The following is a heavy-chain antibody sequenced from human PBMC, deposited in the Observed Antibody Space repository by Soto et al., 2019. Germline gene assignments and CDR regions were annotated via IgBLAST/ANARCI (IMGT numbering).Heavy chain of an antibody. CDR1: GGSISSSSYY. V-gene: IGHV4-39*01. Sequence: SETLSLTCTVSGGSISSSSYYWGWIRQPPGKGLEWIGSIYYSGSIYYNPSLKSRVTISVDTSKNQFSLKLSSVTAADTAVYYCARIRTSAGDYFDYWGQGTLVTVYS. CDR2: IYYSGSI. J-gene: IGHJ4*02. CDR3: ARIRTSAGDYFDY. D-gene: IGHD6-13*01.